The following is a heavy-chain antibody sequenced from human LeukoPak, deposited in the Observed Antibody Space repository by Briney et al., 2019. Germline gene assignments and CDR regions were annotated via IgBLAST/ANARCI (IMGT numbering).Heavy chain of an antibody. V-gene: IGHV4-34*01. J-gene: IGHJ6*02. CDR3: VRSYNYGPLV. Sequence: PSETLSLTCIVSGGSISSITSLTYYWNWIRQSPGKGLEWIGEINHSGSTNYNPSLKSRVTILVDTSKNQFSLKLSSVTAADTAVYYCVRSYNYGPLVWGQGTTVIVSS. CDR2: INHSGST. CDR1: GGSISSITSLTYY. D-gene: IGHD5-18*01.